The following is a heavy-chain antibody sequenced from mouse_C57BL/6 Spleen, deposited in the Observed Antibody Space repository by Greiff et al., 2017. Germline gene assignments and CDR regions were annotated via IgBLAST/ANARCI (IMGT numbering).Heavy chain of an antibody. V-gene: IGHV5-6*01. D-gene: IGHD1-1*01. J-gene: IGHJ3*01. CDR3: ARGDYGTAVAY. CDR2: ISSGGSYT. Sequence: EVKVVESGGDLVKPGGSLKLSCAASGFTFSSYGMSWVRQTPDKRLEWVATISSGGSYTYYPDSVKGRFTISRDNAKNTLYLQMSSLKSEDTAMYYCARGDYGTAVAYWGQGTLVTVSA. CDR1: GFTFSSYG.